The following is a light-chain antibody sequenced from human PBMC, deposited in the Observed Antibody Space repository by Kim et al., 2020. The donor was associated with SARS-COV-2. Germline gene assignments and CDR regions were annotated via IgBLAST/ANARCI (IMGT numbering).Light chain of an antibody. CDR3: NSRDSSGDHSV. CDR2: GKN. Sequence: SSELTQDPAVSVALGQTVTITCQGDSLRSYYASWYQQKPGQAPVLVIYGKNNRPSGIPDRFSGSCSGNTASLTITGAQAEDEADYYCNSRDSSGDHSVFG. V-gene: IGLV3-19*01. J-gene: IGLJ3*02. CDR1: SLRSYY.